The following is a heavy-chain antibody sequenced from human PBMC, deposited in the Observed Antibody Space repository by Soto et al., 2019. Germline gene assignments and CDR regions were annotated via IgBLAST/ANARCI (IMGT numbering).Heavy chain of an antibody. Sequence: GGSLRLSCAASGFTFSSYSMNLVRQAPGKGLEWVSAISSSSSYIYYADSVKGRFTISRDNAKNSLYLQMNSLRAEDTAVYYCATTCIGLYSRSCYVPRVYWGEGILVTVS. D-gene: IGHD6-13*01. CDR3: ATTCIGLYSRSCYVPRVY. CDR2: ISSSSSYI. J-gene: IGHJ4*02. CDR1: GFTFSSYS. V-gene: IGHV3-21*01.